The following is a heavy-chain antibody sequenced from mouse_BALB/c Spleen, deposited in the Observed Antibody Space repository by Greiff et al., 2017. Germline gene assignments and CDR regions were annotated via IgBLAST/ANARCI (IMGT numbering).Heavy chain of an antibody. Sequence: VQLKESGPDLVAPSQSLSITCTVSGFSLTSYGVHWVRQPPGKGLEWLVVIWSDGSTTYNSALKSRLSISKDNSKSQVFLKMNSLQTDDTAMYYCARERNYYRFLMDYWGQGTSVTVSS. D-gene: IGHD2-14*01. CDR3: ARERNYYRFLMDY. CDR1: GFSLTSYG. V-gene: IGHV2-6-2*01. CDR2: IWSDGST. J-gene: IGHJ4*01.